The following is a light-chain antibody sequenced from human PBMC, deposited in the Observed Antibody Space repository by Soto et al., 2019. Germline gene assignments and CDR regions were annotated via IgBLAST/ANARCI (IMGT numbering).Light chain of an antibody. CDR3: QQDGSSPPYS. CDR1: QTVSNNY. J-gene: IGKJ2*01. CDR2: AAT. V-gene: IGKV3-20*01. Sequence: EIGLTQSPGPLSLSPGERATLPCRANQTVSNNYLAWYQQQPGQAPRLLIYAATSRTSGIPDRFSGSGSGTDFTLTISGLEPEDVAVYYCQQDGSSPPYSFGQGTQLESK.